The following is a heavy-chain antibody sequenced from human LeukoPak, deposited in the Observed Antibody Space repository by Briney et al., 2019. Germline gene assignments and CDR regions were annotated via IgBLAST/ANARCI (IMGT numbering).Heavy chain of an antibody. Sequence: PSETLSLTCTVSGGSISSSSYYWGWLRQPPGKGLEWIGSIYYSGSTYYNPSLKSRVTISVDTSKNQFSLKLSSVTAADTAVYYCARGQTLVRLYYYGSGSYSNFDYWGQGTLVTVSS. CDR2: IYYSGST. CDR3: ARGQTLVRLYYYGSGSYSNFDY. V-gene: IGHV4-39*01. J-gene: IGHJ4*02. CDR1: GGSISSSSYY. D-gene: IGHD3-10*01.